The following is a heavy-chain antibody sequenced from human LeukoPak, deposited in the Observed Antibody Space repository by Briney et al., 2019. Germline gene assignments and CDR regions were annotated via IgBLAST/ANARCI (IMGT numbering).Heavy chain of an antibody. J-gene: IGHJ6*02. CDR3: ARSPFLNCSGGSCYPDYYYYGMDV. V-gene: IGHV3-30*02. Sequence: GGSLRLSCAASGFTFSSYGMHWVRQAPGKGLEWVAFIRYDGSNKYYADSVKGRFTISRDNSKNTLYLQMNSLRAEDTAVYYCARSPFLNCSGGSCYPDYYYYGMDVWGQGTTVTVSS. CDR2: IRYDGSNK. CDR1: GFTFSSYG. D-gene: IGHD2-15*01.